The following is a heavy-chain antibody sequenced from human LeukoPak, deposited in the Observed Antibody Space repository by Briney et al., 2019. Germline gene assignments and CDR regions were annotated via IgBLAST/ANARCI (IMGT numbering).Heavy chain of an antibody. CDR3: ARGIWFDP. Sequence: GGSLRVSCAASGFSFRTYEMNWVRQAPGKGLEWVSYISNSGNTIYYADSVKGRFTISRDNAKNSLYLQMNSLRAEDAALYRCARGIWFDPWSQGTLVTVSS. V-gene: IGHV3-48*03. CDR2: ISNSGNTI. CDR1: GFSFRTYE. J-gene: IGHJ5*02.